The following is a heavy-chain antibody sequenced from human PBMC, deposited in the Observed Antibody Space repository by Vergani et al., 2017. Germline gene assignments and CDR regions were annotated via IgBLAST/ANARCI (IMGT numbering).Heavy chain of an antibody. CDR1: GFSFGDYA. D-gene: IGHD5-18*01. CDR2: IRNKAYGGTT. J-gene: IGHJ4*02. CDR3: SRGRGYSFGYSDY. V-gene: IGHV3-49*04. Sequence: EVQPVESGGDLVKPGGSLRLSCAASGFSFGDYAMTWVRQAPGKGLEWVAFIRNKAYGGTTEYAASVKGRFTISRDDSKRLAYLQLSGLKTEDTAVYFCSRGRGYSFGYSDYWGQGTLVTVSS.